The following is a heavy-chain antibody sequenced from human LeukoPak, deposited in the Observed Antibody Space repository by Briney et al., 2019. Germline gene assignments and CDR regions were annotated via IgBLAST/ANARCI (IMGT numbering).Heavy chain of an antibody. J-gene: IGHJ4*02. Sequence: GASVTVSCKASGYTFTGYYMHWMRQAPGQGLEWMGRINPNSGDTNYAQKFQGRVTMTRDTSISTAYMELSRLRSDDTAVYYCARDFCRRPSSFFDYGGREPLVAVSS. CDR2: INPNSGDT. CDR1: GYTFTGYY. D-gene: IGHD2-2*01. V-gene: IGHV1-2*06. CDR3: ARDFCRRPSSFFDY.